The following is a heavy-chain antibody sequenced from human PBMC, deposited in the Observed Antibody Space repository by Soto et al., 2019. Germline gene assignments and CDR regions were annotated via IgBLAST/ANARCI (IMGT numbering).Heavy chain of an antibody. CDR3: ARGPYCSSTSCYMVAAFDI. CDR1: GYTFTSYD. CDR2: MNPNSGNT. D-gene: IGHD2-2*02. V-gene: IGHV1-8*01. J-gene: IGHJ3*02. Sequence: ASVKVSCKASGYTFTSYDINWVRQATGQGLEWMGWMNPNSGNTGYAQKFQGRVTMTRNTSISTAYMELSSLRSEDTAVYYCARGPYCSSTSCYMVAAFDIWGQGTMVTVSS.